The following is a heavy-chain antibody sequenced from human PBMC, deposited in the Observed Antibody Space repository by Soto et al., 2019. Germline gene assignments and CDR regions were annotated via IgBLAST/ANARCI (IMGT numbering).Heavy chain of an antibody. Sequence: SGPTLVNPAQTLTLTCNFSGFSLTNKGVGVGCIRQPPRKALEWLGIIYWDDYKRYRPSLNNRLTITKDTSKNQVVLTMTNVDTVDTATYYCAHLHANSGYDWRYDPWGQGTLVTVSS. D-gene: IGHD5-12*01. J-gene: IGHJ5*02. CDR2: IYWDDYK. CDR1: GFSLTNKGVG. CDR3: AHLHANSGYDWRYDP. V-gene: IGHV2-5*02.